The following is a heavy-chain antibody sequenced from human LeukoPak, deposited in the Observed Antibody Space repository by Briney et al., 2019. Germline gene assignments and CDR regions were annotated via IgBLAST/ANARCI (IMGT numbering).Heavy chain of an antibody. D-gene: IGHD2-2*01. CDR2: IYYSGTT. CDR1: GGSISSKF. CDR3: SRQAPAAHGGALDI. J-gene: IGHJ3*02. V-gene: IGHV4-59*08. Sequence: SETLSLICTVSGGSISSKFWTWLRQPPGKGLEWIGNIYYSGTTNYNPSLKSRVTISVDTSKNHFSLKLSSVTAADTAVYYCSRQAPAAHGGALDIWGLGAMVTFSS.